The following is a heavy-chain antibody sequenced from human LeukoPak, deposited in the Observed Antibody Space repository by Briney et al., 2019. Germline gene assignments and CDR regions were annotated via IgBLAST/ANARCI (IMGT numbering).Heavy chain of an antibody. D-gene: IGHD3-10*01. CDR3: ARSPRRPHFYSSGSYYYYFDY. CDR1: GGSISSYY. Sequence: SETLSLTCTVSGGSISSYYWGWIRQPPGKGLEWIGYIYYSGSTNYNPSLKSRVTMSVDTSKNQFFLKLSSVTAADTAVYYCARSPRRPHFYSSGSYYYYFDYWGQGTLVTVSS. V-gene: IGHV4-59*12. J-gene: IGHJ4*02. CDR2: IYYSGST.